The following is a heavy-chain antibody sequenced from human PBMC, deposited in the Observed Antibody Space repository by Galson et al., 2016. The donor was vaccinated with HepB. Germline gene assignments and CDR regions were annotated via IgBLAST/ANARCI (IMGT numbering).Heavy chain of an antibody. CDR3: ARASVIPGARMVFDS. CDR1: GASINSSNW. V-gene: IGHV4-4*02. D-gene: IGHD2-2*01. J-gene: IGHJ5*01. CDR2: IYHTATT. Sequence: SETLSLTCDVPGASINSSNWWTWVRQAPGKGLEWIGEIYHTATTNNNPSLPRRFTISIDTSSNHFSLNLNSVTAADTAVYYCARASVIPGARMVFDSWDQGILVTVSS.